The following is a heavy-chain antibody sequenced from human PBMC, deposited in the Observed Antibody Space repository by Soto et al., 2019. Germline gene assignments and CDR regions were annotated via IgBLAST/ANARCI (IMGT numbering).Heavy chain of an antibody. CDR3: AKAGYDYVWETRGGNYGMDV. Sequence: QVQLVESGGGVVQPGRSLRLSCAASGFTFSSYGMHWVRQAPGKGLEWVAVISYDGSNKYYADSVKGRFTISRDNSKNTLYLQMNSLRAEDTAVYYCAKAGYDYVWETRGGNYGMDVWGQGTTVTVSS. D-gene: IGHD3-16*01. CDR1: GFTFSSYG. CDR2: ISYDGSNK. J-gene: IGHJ6*02. V-gene: IGHV3-30*18.